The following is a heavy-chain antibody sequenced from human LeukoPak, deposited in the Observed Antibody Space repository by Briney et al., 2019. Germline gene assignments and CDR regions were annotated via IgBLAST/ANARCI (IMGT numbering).Heavy chain of an antibody. CDR2: IYYSGST. D-gene: IGHD3-10*01. Sequence: SETLSLTCTVSGGSISSYYWGWIRQPPGKGLEWIASIYYSGSTYYNPSLKSRVTISVDTSKNQFSLKLSSVTAADTAVYYCARQGRRGSGSIWGQGTMVTVSS. V-gene: IGHV4-39*01. J-gene: IGHJ3*02. CDR1: GGSISSYY. CDR3: ARQGRRGSGSI.